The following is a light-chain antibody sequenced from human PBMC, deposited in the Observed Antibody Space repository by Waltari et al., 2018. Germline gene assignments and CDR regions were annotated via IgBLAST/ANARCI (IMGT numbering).Light chain of an antibody. CDR2: GAS. CDR3: QQYGSSPLT. V-gene: IGKV3-20*01. Sequence: EIVLTQSPGTPSLSPGERATLPCRATQSVSSSHLAWYQQKPGQAPRLLISGASSRATGIPDRFSASGSGTDFTLTISRLEPEDFAVYYCQQYGSSPLTFGGGTKVEIK. CDR1: QSVSSSH. J-gene: IGKJ4*01.